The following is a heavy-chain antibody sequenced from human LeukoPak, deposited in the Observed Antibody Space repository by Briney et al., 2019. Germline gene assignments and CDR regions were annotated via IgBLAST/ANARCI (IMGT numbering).Heavy chain of an antibody. CDR1: GYTFTGYY. D-gene: IGHD2-8*01. V-gene: IGHV1-2*02. CDR2: INPNSGGT. J-gene: IGHJ4*02. Sequence: ASVKVSCKASGYTFTGYYMHWVRQAPGQGLERMGWINPNSGGTNYAQKFQGRVTMTRDTSISTAYMELSRLRSDDTAVYYCARAYCTNGVCYGIRFDYWGQGTLVTVSS. CDR3: ARAYCTNGVCYGIRFDY.